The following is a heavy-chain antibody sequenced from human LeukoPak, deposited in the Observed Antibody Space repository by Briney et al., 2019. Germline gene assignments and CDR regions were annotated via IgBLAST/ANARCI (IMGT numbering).Heavy chain of an antibody. V-gene: IGHV3-74*01. CDR2: ISSDGNNL. D-gene: IGHD1-26*01. CDR3: ARIIVGATGIDY. Sequence: GGSLRLSCAASGFTFSNYWMHWVRHVPGKGLVWVSRISSDGNNLQYADSVKGRFTISRDNAKNTLYLQMNSLRVEDTAVYYCARIIVGATGIDYWGQGTLVTVSS. J-gene: IGHJ4*02. CDR1: GFTFSNYW.